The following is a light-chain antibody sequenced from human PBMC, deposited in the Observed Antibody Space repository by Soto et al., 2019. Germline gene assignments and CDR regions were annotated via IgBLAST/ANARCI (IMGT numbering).Light chain of an antibody. CDR1: QSVGSW. CDR3: QQYDSYPRT. Sequence: DILMTQSPSTLSASIGDTVTITCRASQSVGSWLAWYQQKPGKAPKFLIYDASSLESGVPSRFSGSGSGAEFTLTINSLQPDDFATYYCQQYDSYPRTFGRGTKVEI. CDR2: DAS. J-gene: IGKJ1*01. V-gene: IGKV1-5*01.